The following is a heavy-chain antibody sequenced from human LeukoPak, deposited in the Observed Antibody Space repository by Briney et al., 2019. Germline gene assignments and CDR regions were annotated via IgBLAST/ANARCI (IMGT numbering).Heavy chain of an antibody. V-gene: IGHV1-46*01. CDR2: INPSGGST. J-gene: IGHJ6*04. CDR1: GYTFTSYY. CDR3: ARDRGSGWEVYGMDV. Sequence: ASVKVSCKACGYTFTSYYMHWVRQAPGQGLEWMGIINPSGGSTSYAQKSQGRVTMTRDTSTSTVYMELSSLRSEDTAVYYCARDRGSGWEVYGMDVWGKGTTVTVSS. D-gene: IGHD6-19*01.